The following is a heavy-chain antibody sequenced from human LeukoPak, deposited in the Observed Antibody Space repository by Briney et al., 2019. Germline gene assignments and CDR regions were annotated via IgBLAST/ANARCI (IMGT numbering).Heavy chain of an antibody. D-gene: IGHD2-15*01. J-gene: IGHJ3*01. CDR3: VGAGSDGGCEQAFDA. CDR1: GYTLNIYF. CDR2: INPSGDTP. Sequence: ASVNVSSKASGYTLNIYFIHWVRQAPGQGLEWMGIINPSGDTPDYAQQFQGKVTLTRDMSTSTVYLELSSLRSEATAGYYCVGAGSDGGCEQAFDAGGQGTMVTVSS. V-gene: IGHV1-46*02.